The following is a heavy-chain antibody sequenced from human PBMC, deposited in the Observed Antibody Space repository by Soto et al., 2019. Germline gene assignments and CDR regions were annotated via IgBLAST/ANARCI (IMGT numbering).Heavy chain of an antibody. Sequence: HPGGSLRLSCAVSGFTVSINYMSWVRQAPGKGLEWVSVIYVAGTTSYADSVKGRFTISRDISKNTVYLEMNSLRVDDTAVYYCARDYYDSRGYYYFDYWGQGTLATVS. CDR2: IYVAGTT. CDR1: GFTVSINY. D-gene: IGHD3-22*01. V-gene: IGHV3-53*01. CDR3: ARDYYDSRGYYYFDY. J-gene: IGHJ4*02.